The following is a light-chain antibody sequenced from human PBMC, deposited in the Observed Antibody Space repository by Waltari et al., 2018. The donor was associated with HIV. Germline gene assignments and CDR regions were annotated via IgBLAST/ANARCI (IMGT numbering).Light chain of an antibody. CDR1: QSVLYSSNNKNY. V-gene: IGKV4-1*01. CDR2: WSS. J-gene: IGKJ1*01. CDR3: QQYFTTPWT. Sequence: DIVMTQSPDSLAVSLGERATIDCKSSQSVLYSSNNKNYLAWYQQRPGQSPRMILYWSSTREAGVPDRFSGSGSGTDFNLTISSLQAEDVAVYYCQQYFTTPWTFGQGTKVEIK.